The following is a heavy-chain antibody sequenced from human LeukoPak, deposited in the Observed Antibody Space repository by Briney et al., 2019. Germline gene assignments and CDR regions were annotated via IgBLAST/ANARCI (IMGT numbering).Heavy chain of an antibody. CDR2: IYTSGRT. J-gene: IGHJ6*02. V-gene: IGHV4-4*07. CDR1: GGSISSYY. CDR3: ASGGYSSGWSYGMDV. D-gene: IGHD6-19*01. Sequence: SETLSLTCTVSGGSISSYYWSWFRQPAGKGLAWIGRIYTSGRTNYNPSLNSRVTMSVDTSKNQFSLKLSSVTAADTAVYYCASGGYSSGWSYGMDVWGQGTTVTVSS.